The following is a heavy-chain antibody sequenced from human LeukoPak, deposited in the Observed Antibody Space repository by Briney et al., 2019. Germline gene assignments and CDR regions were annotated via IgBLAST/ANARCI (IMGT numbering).Heavy chain of an antibody. J-gene: IGHJ4*02. CDR2: IRYDESDK. V-gene: IGHV3-30*02. D-gene: IGHD2-8*02. Sequence: PGGSLRLSCATSGFTFSHYGMHWVRQPPGRGLDWVAHIRYDESDKYYADSVKGRFTISRDISKNTVYLQMNSLRLEDTAVYYCAKDFYWAFDYWGQGTLVTVSS. CDR3: AKDFYWAFDY. CDR1: GFTFSHYG.